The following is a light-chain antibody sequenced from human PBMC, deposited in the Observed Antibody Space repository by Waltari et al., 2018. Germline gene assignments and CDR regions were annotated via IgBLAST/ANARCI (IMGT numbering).Light chain of an antibody. CDR2: DVF. CDR3: CSYAGPA. CDR1: GNDVGSYDY. Sequence: QSALTQPRSVSGSPGQSVTISCTGTGNDVGSYDYVSWYQQQSGRAPKLIIYDVFNRPSWVPDRFSGSRSGGTAYLTISGLQAEDEADYYCCSYAGPAFGEGTKLTVL. V-gene: IGLV2-11*01. J-gene: IGLJ2*01.